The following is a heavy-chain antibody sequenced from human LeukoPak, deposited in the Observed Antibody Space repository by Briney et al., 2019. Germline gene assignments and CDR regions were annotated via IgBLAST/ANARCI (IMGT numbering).Heavy chain of an antibody. V-gene: IGHV3-23*01. J-gene: IGHJ4*02. Sequence: GGSLRLSCAASGFTFTDAWMSWVRQAPGKGPEWVSFISDSGGITYYADSVMGRFTISRDNSKNTLYLQMNSLRAEDTAVYYCAKNTQYSGYYDCWGQGTLVAVSS. CDR1: GFTFTDAW. CDR3: AKNTQYSGYYDC. CDR2: ISDSGGIT. D-gene: IGHD6-6*01.